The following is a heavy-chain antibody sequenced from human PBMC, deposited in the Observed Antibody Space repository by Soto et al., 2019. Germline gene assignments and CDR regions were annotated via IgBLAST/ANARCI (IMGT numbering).Heavy chain of an antibody. J-gene: IGHJ3*02. CDR3: AKGGLSYFHWLSTIYDAFDI. CDR2: ISGSGGST. D-gene: IGHD3-9*01. V-gene: IGHV3-23*01. CDR1: GFTFSSYA. Sequence: EVQLLESGGGLVQPGGSLRLSCAASGFTFSSYAMSWVRQAPGKGLEWVSAISGSGGSTYYADSVTGRFTISRDNSKNTLYLQMNSLRAEDTAVYYCAKGGLSYFHWLSTIYDAFDIWGQGTMVTVSS.